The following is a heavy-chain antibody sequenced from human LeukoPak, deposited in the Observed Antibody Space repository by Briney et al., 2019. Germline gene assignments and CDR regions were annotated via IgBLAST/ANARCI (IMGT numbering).Heavy chain of an antibody. D-gene: IGHD1-26*01. J-gene: IGHJ6*03. Sequence: ASVKVSCKASGYTFTSYGISWVRQAPGQGLEWMGWISAYNVNTNYAQKLQGRVTMTTDTSTSTAYMELRSLRSDDTAVYYCARTRAEVGATNNYYYYYMDVWGKGTTVTISS. V-gene: IGHV1-18*01. CDR3: ARTRAEVGATNNYYYYYMDV. CDR2: ISAYNVNT. CDR1: GYTFTSYG.